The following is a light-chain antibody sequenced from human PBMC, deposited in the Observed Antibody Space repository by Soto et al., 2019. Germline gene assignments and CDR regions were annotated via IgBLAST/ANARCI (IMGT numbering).Light chain of an antibody. J-gene: IGKJ1*01. Sequence: EIVLTQSPGTLSLSPGERATLSCRASQSVSSSYLAWYQQKPGQAPRLLIYDASSRATGVPDRFSGSGSGTEFALTISRLEPEDFALYYCQQYGSSPRTFGQGTKVEVK. V-gene: IGKV3-20*01. CDR2: DAS. CDR3: QQYGSSPRT. CDR1: QSVSSSY.